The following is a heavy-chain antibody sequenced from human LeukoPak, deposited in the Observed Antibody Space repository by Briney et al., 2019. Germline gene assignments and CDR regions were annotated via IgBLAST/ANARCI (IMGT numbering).Heavy chain of an antibody. J-gene: IGHJ5*02. CDR3: VREAGHCSRTSCVKSNWFDP. Sequence: GRPLRLSCAASGFTFSTFAMTWVGQAPGTGLEWVSALSAGVMHYAASVRGRFAIFAADSENTVYLPMNSLTAEDTAVYYCVREAGHCSRTSCVKSNWFDPWGQGTLVTVSS. V-gene: IGHV3-23*01. CDR1: GFTFSTFA. D-gene: IGHD2-2*01. CDR2: LSAGVM.